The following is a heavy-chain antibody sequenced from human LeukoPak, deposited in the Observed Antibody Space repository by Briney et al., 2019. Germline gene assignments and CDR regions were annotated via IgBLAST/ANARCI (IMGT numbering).Heavy chain of an antibody. V-gene: IGHV3-30*02. CDR1: GFTFSSYA. D-gene: IGHD3-10*01. CDR3: AKTGPYYYYMDV. Sequence: GGSLRLSCAASGFTFSSYAMHWVRQAPGKGLEWVAFIRYDGSNKYYADSVKGRFTISRDNSKNTLYLQMNSLRAEDTAVYYCAKTGPYYYYMDVWGKGTTVTVSS. J-gene: IGHJ6*03. CDR2: IRYDGSNK.